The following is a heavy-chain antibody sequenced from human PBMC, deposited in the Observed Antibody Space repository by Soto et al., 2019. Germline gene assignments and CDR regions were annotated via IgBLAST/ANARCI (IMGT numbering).Heavy chain of an antibody. J-gene: IGHJ5*02. CDR3: ARDVPYSSGWVNWFDP. CDR2: IWYDGSNK. Sequence: QVQLVESGGGVVQPGRSLRLSCAASGFTFSSYGMHWVRQAPGKGLEWVAVIWYDGSNKYYADSVKGRFTISRDNSKNTLYLQMNSLRAEDTAVYYCARDVPYSSGWVNWFDPWGQGTLVTVS. CDR1: GFTFSSYG. D-gene: IGHD6-19*01. V-gene: IGHV3-33*01.